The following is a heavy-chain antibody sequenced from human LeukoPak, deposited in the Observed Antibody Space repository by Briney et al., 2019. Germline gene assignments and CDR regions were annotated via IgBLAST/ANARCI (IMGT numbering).Heavy chain of an antibody. Sequence: SETLSLTCTVSGGSISSRSYYWGWIRQPPGKGLEWIGSIYHSGSTYYNPSLKSRVTISVDTSKSQFPLRLSSLTAADTALYYCARDRKYYYHMDVWGKGTTVTVSS. CDR1: GGSISSRSYY. J-gene: IGHJ6*03. D-gene: IGHD1-14*01. CDR2: IYHSGST. V-gene: IGHV4-39*06. CDR3: ARDRKYYYHMDV.